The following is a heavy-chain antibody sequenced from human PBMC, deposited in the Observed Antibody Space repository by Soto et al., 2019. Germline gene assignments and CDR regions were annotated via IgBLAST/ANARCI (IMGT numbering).Heavy chain of an antibody. CDR3: AREPTVSSSSWSLDP. CDR1: GYTFTSYG. D-gene: IGHD6-13*01. V-gene: IGHV1-18*01. Sequence: ASVKVSCKASGYTFTSYGISWVRQAPGQGLEWMGWISAYNGNTNYAQKLQGRVTTTTDTSTSTAYMELRSLRSDDTAVYYCAREPTVSSSSWSLDPWGQGTLVTVSS. J-gene: IGHJ5*02. CDR2: ISAYNGNT.